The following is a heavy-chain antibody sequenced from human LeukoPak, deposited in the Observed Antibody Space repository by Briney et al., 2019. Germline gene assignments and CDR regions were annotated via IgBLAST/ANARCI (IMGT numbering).Heavy chain of an antibody. Sequence: SGTLSLTCTVSGGPITTYYLSWIRQSAGMGLEWIGRISGSGVITYNPSLKSRVILSLDTSNNHFSLKPISVTAADTAVYYCATDSGTTGEVKFDPWGQGMLVTVSS. V-gene: IGHV4-4*07. CDR3: ATDSGTTGEVKFDP. CDR2: ISGSGVI. J-gene: IGHJ5*02. CDR1: GGPITTYY. D-gene: IGHD3-10*01.